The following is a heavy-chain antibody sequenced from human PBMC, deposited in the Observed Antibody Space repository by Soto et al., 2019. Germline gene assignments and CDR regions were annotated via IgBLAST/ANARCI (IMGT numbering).Heavy chain of an antibody. D-gene: IGHD2-21*02. Sequence: QVQLQQWGAGLLKPSETLSLTCAVYGGSFSGYYWSWIRQPPGKGLEWIGEINHSGSTNYNPSLKSRATISVDTSKNQFSLKLSSVTAADTAVYYCARVVAYCGGDCYSYYYYYGMDVWGQGTTVTVSS. CDR2: INHSGST. CDR3: ARVVAYCGGDCYSYYYYYGMDV. V-gene: IGHV4-34*01. CDR1: GGSFSGYY. J-gene: IGHJ6*02.